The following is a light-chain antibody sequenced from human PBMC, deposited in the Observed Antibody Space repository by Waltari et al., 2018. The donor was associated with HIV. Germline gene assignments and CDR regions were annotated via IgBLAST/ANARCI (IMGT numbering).Light chain of an antibody. J-gene: IGLJ2*01. CDR1: SSNIGAGYD. CDR3: QSYDSSMCVV. V-gene: IGLV1-40*01. Sequence: QSVLTQPPSVSGAPGQTVTISCTGSSSNIGAGYDVHWYQQLPGTAHKLLIYANSKRPAGVPDRFSGSKSGTSASLAITGLQAGDEADYYCQSYDSSMCVVFGGGTKLTVL. CDR2: ANS.